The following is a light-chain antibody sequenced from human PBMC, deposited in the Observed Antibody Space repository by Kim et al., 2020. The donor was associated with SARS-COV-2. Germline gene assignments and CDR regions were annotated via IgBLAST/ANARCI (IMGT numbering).Light chain of an antibody. Sequence: DIQMTQSPSSLSASVGDRVTITCRASQSIDTYLNWYQQKPGKAPNLLIYAASSLHSGVPSRFSGGGSGTDFTLTISSLQPEDFATYYCQLGYSTFGQGTKLEI. V-gene: IGKV1-39*01. CDR2: AAS. CDR1: QSIDTY. J-gene: IGKJ2*01. CDR3: QLGYST.